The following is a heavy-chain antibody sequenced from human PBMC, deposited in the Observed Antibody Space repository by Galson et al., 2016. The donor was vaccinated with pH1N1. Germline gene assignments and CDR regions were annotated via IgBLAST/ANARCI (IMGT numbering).Heavy chain of an antibody. D-gene: IGHD3/OR15-3a*01. V-gene: IGHV5-51*01. CDR3: ARHEGLEPPAVAYYMDV. J-gene: IGHJ6*03. Sequence: QSGAEVKKPGESLKISCKTSGYGFTTSWIGWVRQMPGKGLEWMGVIYPGDSDTRYSPSFQGQVTISADKSISTANLHWSSLTASDTAIYYCARHEGLEPPAVAYYMDVWGKWTTVTVSS. CDR1: GYGFTTSW. CDR2: IYPGDSDT.